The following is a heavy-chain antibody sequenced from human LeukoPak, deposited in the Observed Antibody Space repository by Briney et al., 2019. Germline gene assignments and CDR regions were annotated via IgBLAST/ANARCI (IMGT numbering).Heavy chain of an antibody. CDR2: ISYDGSNK. D-gene: IGHD6-19*01. CDR1: GFTFSSYA. Sequence: GRSLRLACAASGFTFSSYAMHWVRQAPGKGLEWVAVISYDGSNKYYADSVKGRFTISKDNSKNTLYLQMNSLRAEDTDVYYCARVSSGWYYFDYWGQGTLVTVSS. J-gene: IGHJ4*02. V-gene: IGHV3-30*04. CDR3: ARVSSGWYYFDY.